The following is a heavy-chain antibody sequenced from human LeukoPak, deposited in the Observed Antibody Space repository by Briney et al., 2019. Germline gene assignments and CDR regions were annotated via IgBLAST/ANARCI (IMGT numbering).Heavy chain of an antibody. CDR1: GFTFSSYA. CDR2: ISGGGYST. CDR3: AKDIGGSGSYLGYYYGMDV. Sequence: GGSLRLSCAASGFTFSSYAMSWVRQTPGKGLEWVSGISGGGYSTYYADSVKGRFTISRDNSKNSLYLQMNSLRAEDTALYYCAKDIGGSGSYLGYYYGMDVWGQGTTVTVSS. D-gene: IGHD3-10*01. J-gene: IGHJ6*02. V-gene: IGHV3-23*01.